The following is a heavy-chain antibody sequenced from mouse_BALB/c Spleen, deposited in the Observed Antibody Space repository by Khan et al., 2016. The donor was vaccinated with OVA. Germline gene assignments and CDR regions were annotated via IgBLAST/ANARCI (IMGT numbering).Heavy chain of an antibody. V-gene: IGHV1-20*02. J-gene: IGHJ2*01. CDR2: INPHIGET. Sequence: EVQLQQSGPELVKPGASVKISCKASGYSFTGYFIHWVMQSHGKSLEWIGRINPHIGETFYNRKFRGKATLTVDESSSTAHMELRSLASEDSAVYFCARIYGSDFDYWGQGTTLTVSS. D-gene: IGHD1-1*01. CDR1: GYSFTGYF. CDR3: ARIYGSDFDY.